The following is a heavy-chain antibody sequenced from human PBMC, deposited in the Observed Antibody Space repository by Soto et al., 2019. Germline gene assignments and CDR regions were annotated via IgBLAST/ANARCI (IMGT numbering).Heavy chain of an antibody. V-gene: IGHV3-30*18. CDR3: AKEPWLGRPYYYYYGMDV. D-gene: IGHD6-19*01. Sequence: GGSLRVSCAASGFTFSSYGMHWVRQAPGKGLEWVAVISYDGSNKYYADSVKGRFTTSRDNSKNTLYLQMNSLRAEDTAVYYCAKEPWLGRPYYYYYGMDVWGQGTTVTVSS. J-gene: IGHJ6*02. CDR1: GFTFSSYG. CDR2: ISYDGSNK.